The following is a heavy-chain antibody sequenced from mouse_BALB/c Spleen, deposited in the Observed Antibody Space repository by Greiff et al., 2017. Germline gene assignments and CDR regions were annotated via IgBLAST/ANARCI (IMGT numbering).Heavy chain of an antibody. D-gene: IGHD4-1*01. CDR2: ISYSGST. Sequence: DVKLQESGPGLVKPSQSLSLTCTVTGYSITSDYAWNWIRQFPGNKLEWMGYISYSGSTSYNPSLKSRISITRDTSKNQFFLQLNSVTTEDTATYYCARESPLTAWFAYWGQGTLVTVSA. CDR3: ARESPLTAWFAY. J-gene: IGHJ3*01. CDR1: GYSITSDYA. V-gene: IGHV3-2*02.